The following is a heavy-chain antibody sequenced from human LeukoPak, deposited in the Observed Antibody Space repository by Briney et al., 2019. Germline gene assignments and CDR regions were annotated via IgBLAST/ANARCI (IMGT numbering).Heavy chain of an antibody. CDR1: GGSISSYY. Sequence: SETLSLTCTVSGGSISSYYWSWIRQPPGRGLEWIGNVYYSGSTIYNPSLKSRVTISVDTSKNHFSLNLTSVTAADTAVYYCARARSYYYDSSGYYYFDYWGQGTLVTVSS. CDR2: VYYSGST. D-gene: IGHD3-22*01. CDR3: ARARSYYYDSSGYYYFDY. V-gene: IGHV4-59*01. J-gene: IGHJ4*02.